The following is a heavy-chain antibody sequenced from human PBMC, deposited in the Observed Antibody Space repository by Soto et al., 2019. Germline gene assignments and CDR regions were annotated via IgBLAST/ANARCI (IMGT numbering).Heavy chain of an antibody. Sequence: QLQLQESGPGLVKPSETLSLTCTVSGGSISSSSYYWGWIRQPPGKGLEWIGSIYYSGSTYYNPSLKSRVTISVETSKNQFSLKLSSVTAADAAVYYCARQFGGALYWDRGTLVAVSS. CDR1: GGSISSSSYY. V-gene: IGHV4-39*01. CDR3: ARQFGGALY. D-gene: IGHD3-10*01. J-gene: IGHJ4*02. CDR2: IYYSGST.